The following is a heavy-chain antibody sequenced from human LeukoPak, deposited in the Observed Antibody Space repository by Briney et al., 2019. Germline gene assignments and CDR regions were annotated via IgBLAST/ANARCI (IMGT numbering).Heavy chain of an antibody. D-gene: IGHD6-6*01. CDR3: ARAYSSSYWFDP. CDR2: INHSGST. V-gene: IGHV4-34*01. J-gene: IGHJ5*02. Sequence: SETLSLTCAVYGGSFSGYYWSWLRQPPGKGLEWIGEINHSGSTNYNPSLKSRVTISVDTSKNQFSLKLSSVTAADTAVYYCARAYSSSYWFDPWGQGTLVTVSS. CDR1: GGSFSGYY.